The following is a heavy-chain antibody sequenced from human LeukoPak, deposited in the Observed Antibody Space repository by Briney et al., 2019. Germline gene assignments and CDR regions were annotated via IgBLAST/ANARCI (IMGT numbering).Heavy chain of an antibody. CDR1: GFTFSSYW. CDR3: AKHGPRRWNTMIVVVITRPYYFDY. J-gene: IGHJ4*02. Sequence: GGSLRLSCAASGFTFSSYWMSWVRQAPGKGLEWVANIKQDGSEKYYVDSVKGRFTISRDNAKNSLYLQMNSLRAEDTAVYYCAKHGPRRWNTMIVVVITRPYYFDYWGQGTLVTVSS. D-gene: IGHD3-22*01. V-gene: IGHV3-7*03. CDR2: IKQDGSEK.